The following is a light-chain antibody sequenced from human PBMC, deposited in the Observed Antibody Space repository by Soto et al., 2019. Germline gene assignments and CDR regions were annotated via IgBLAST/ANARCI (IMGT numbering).Light chain of an antibody. CDR3: QQYNNWPWT. CDR2: GAS. CDR1: QSISNY. Sequence: IVLTQSPATLALSPGERATLSGRASQSISNYLAWYQQKPGQAPRLLIYGASTRATGIPARFSGSGSGTEFTLTISSLQSEDFAVYYCQQYNNWPWTFGQGTKVDIK. J-gene: IGKJ1*01. V-gene: IGKV3-15*01.